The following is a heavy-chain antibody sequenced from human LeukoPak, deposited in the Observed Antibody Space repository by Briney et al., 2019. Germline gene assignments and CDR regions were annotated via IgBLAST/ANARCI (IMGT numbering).Heavy chain of an antibody. D-gene: IGHD2-15*01. CDR1: GYTFSGSA. CDR3: TRDRGTYNWFDP. Sequence: GGSLRLSCAASGYTFSGSAVHWVRQSSGRGLEWVGHIDKKDNLYATAYAESVKGRFTISRDDSKDTAFLHMDSLKTEDTALYYCTRDRGTYNWFDPWGQGTLVTVSS. CDR2: IDKKDNLYAT. V-gene: IGHV3-73*01. J-gene: IGHJ5*02.